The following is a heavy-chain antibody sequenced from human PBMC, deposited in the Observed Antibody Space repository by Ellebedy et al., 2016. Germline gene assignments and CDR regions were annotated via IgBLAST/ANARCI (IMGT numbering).Heavy chain of an antibody. Sequence: GESLKISXTASGLNFNTFFMSWVRQAPGGGLEWISTISGDGDTTFSADSVKGRFTISRDNSRNILYLQMSSLRDEDSAIYYCREGHYSDVWGQGTQVTVS. V-gene: IGHV3-23*01. CDR2: ISGDGDTT. CDR1: GLNFNTFF. CDR3: REGHYSDV. J-gene: IGHJ4*02.